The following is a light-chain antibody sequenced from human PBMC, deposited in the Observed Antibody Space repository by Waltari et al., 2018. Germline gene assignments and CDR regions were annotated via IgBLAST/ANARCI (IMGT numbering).Light chain of an antibody. CDR1: SSDVGNYKR. CDR3: SSYAGSSKGV. V-gene: IGLV2-23*02. J-gene: IGLJ2*01. CDR2: AVS. Sequence: QSALTQPASVSGSPGQSITISCTGTSSDVGNYKRVSWYQQHPGKAPKRMIYAVSKRPSGVSERFSGSKSGGMASLTISVLQPEDEAEYFCSSYAGSSKGVFGGGTKVTVL.